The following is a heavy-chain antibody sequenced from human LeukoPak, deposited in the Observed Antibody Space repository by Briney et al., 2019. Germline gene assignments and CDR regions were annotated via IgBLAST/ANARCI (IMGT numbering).Heavy chain of an antibody. D-gene: IGHD1-26*01. Sequence: GGSLRLSCADSGFSFSSYAMHWVRQAPGTGLEWVAVISSDGSRTYYADSVKGRFTIPRDNSKNMLYLQMNSLRAEDTAVYYCARDKGVGGTVGAIDYWGQGTLVTVSS. CDR2: ISSDGSRT. CDR3: ARDKGVGGTVGAIDY. CDR1: GFSFSSYA. V-gene: IGHV3-30-3*01. J-gene: IGHJ4*02.